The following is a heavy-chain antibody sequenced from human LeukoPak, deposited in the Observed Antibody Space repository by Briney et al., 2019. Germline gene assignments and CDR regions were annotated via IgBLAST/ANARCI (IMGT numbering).Heavy chain of an antibody. CDR1: GGTFSSYA. CDR2: IIPIFGTA. D-gene: IGHD6-19*01. CDR3: ARDKRSSGLDY. J-gene: IGHJ4*02. Sequence: SVKVSCKASGGTFSSYAISWVRQAPGQGLERMGGIIPIFGTANYAQKFQGRVTITADESTSTAYMELRSLRSDDTAVYYCARDKRSSGLDYWGQGTLVTVSS. V-gene: IGHV1-69*13.